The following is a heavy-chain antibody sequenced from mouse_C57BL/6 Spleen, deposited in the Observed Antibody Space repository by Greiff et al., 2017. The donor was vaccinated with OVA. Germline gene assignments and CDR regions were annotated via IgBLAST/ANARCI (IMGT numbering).Heavy chain of an antibody. CDR1: GFTFSSYA. Sequence: EVKVVESGGGLVKPGGSLKLSCAASGFTFSSYAMSWVRQTPEKRLEWVATISDGGSYTYYPDNVKGRFTISRDNAKNNLYLQMSHLKSEDTAMYYCARAFTTVVAYYAMDYWGQGTSVTVSS. V-gene: IGHV5-4*03. CDR3: ARAFTTVVAYYAMDY. D-gene: IGHD1-1*01. CDR2: ISDGGSYT. J-gene: IGHJ4*01.